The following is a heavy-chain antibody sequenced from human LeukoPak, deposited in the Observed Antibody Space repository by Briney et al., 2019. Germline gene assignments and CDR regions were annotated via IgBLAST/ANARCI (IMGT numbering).Heavy chain of an antibody. Sequence: SQTLSLTCAISGDSVSSNSVTWNWIRQSPSRGLEWLGRTYYRSTWYNDYAVSVRGRITVNPDTSKNQFSLHLNSVTPEDTAVYYCATDREVTGYYGMDVWGQGTTVTVSS. V-gene: IGHV6-1*01. D-gene: IGHD1-20*01. CDR2: TYYRSTWYN. CDR1: GDSVSSNSVT. J-gene: IGHJ6*02. CDR3: ATDREVTGYYGMDV.